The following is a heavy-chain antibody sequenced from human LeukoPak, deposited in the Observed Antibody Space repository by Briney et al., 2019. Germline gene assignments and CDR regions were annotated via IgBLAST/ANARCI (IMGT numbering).Heavy chain of an antibody. CDR2: ISAYNGDT. D-gene: IGHD2/OR15-2a*01. Sequence: ASVKVSCKASGYTFGTYGVSWVRQAPGQGLEWKGWISAYNGDTYYAPKFQGRVTLTTDTPTSTAYMEMRSLRSDDTAVYYCARFHADYFYTYGMDVWGQGTTVTVSS. CDR3: ARFHADYFYTYGMDV. J-gene: IGHJ6*02. V-gene: IGHV1-18*01. CDR1: GYTFGTYG.